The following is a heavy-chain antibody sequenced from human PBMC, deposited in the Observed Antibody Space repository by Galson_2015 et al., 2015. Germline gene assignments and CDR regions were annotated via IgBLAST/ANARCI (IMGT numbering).Heavy chain of an antibody. CDR1: GFTFSSYA. V-gene: IGHV3-23*01. J-gene: IGHJ6*02. CDR2: ISGSGGST. CDR3: AKGRIAAATELIYYYYYGMDV. D-gene: IGHD6-13*01. Sequence: SLRLSCAASGFTFSSYAMSWVRQAPGKGLEWVSAISGSGGSTYYADSVKGRFTISRDNSKNTLYLQMNSLRAEDTAVYYCAKGRIAAATELIYYYYYGMDVWGQGTTVTVSS.